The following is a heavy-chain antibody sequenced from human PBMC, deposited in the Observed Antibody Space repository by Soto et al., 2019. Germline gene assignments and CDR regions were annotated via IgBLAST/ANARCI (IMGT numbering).Heavy chain of an antibody. CDR1: GFTFSDYY. V-gene: IGHV3-11*01. D-gene: IGHD6-6*01. J-gene: IGHJ6*03. CDR3: AGIAARQGYYYYYMDV. CDR2: ISSSGSTI. Sequence: QVQLVESGGGLVKPGGSLRLSCAASGFTFSDYYMSWIRQAPGKGLEWVSYISSSGSTIYYADSVKGRFTISRDNAKNSLDLQMNSLRAEDTAVYYCAGIAARQGYYYYYMDVWGKGTTVTVSS.